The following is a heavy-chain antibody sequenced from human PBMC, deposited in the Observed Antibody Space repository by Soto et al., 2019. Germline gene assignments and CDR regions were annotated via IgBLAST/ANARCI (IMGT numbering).Heavy chain of an antibody. D-gene: IGHD1-26*01. CDR3: VKDRMNHNSVWDPFDI. J-gene: IGHJ3*02. CDR1: GFTFSDYY. Sequence: PGGSLRLSCAASGFTFSDYYMTWIRQGPGKGPEWLSHITGSGSTTYYADSVKGRFTISRDNAKNSLYLQMNGLRAEDTAVYYCVKDRMNHNSVWDPFDIWGQGTMVTVSS. V-gene: IGHV3-11*01. CDR2: ITGSGSTT.